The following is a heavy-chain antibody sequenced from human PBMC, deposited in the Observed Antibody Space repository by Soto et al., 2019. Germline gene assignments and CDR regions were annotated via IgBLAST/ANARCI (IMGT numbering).Heavy chain of an antibody. J-gene: IGHJ6*02. CDR2: IDPSDSYT. D-gene: IGHD2-2*01. CDR1: GYSFTSDW. Sequence: GESLKISCKGSGYSFTSDWISWVRQMPGKGLEWMGRIDPSDSYTNYSPSFQGHVTISADKSISTAYLQWSSLKASDTAMYYCAITKNIVPSSRYYDYYGMDVCGQGAAVTVS. CDR3: AITKNIVPSSRYYDYYGMDV. V-gene: IGHV5-10-1*01.